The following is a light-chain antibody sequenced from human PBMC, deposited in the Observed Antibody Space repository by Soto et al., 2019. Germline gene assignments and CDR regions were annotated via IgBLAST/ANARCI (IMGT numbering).Light chain of an antibody. CDR1: QNVHSD. V-gene: IGKV3-15*01. J-gene: IGKJ4*01. Sequence: EVVMTQSPDTLSVSPGDGATLSCRASQNVHSDLAWYQQKPGQAPRLVIYDTSTRATDIPVRFTGGGSGTELTLTISSLKSEDFAVYYSQQYNNWPLTFGGGTKVEI. CDR3: QQYNNWPLT. CDR2: DTS.